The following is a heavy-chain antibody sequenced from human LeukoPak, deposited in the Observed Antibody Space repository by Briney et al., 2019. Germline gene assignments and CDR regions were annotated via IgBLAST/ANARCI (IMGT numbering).Heavy chain of an antibody. J-gene: IGHJ4*02. V-gene: IGHV1-18*04. CDR1: GYTFTGYY. CDR3: ARDALNYYDSSGYYPFDY. CDR2: ISAYNGNT. Sequence: ASVKVSCKASGYTFTGYYMHWVRQAPGQGLEWMGWISAYNGNTNYAQKLQGRVTMTTDTSTSTAYMELRSLRSDDTAVYYCARDALNYYDSSGYYPFDYWGQGTLVTVSS. D-gene: IGHD3-22*01.